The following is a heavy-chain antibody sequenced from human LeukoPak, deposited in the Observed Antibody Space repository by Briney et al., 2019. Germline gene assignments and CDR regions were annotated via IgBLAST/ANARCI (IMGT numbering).Heavy chain of an antibody. Sequence: MTGGSLRLSCAASGFTLSNAWMSWVRQAPGKGLEWVGRIKRKTDGGTTDYAAPVKGRFTISRDDSKNTLYLQMNSLKTEDTAVYYCTTDSDVVLPAAIPPDYYGAFDVWGQGTMVTVSS. CDR3: TTDSDVVLPAAIPPDYYGAFDV. V-gene: IGHV3-15*01. CDR1: GFTLSNAW. J-gene: IGHJ3*01. CDR2: IKRKTDGGTT. D-gene: IGHD2-2*02.